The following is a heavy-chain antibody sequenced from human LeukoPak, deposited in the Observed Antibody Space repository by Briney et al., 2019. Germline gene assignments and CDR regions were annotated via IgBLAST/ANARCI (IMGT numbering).Heavy chain of an antibody. CDR3: ARAAGAAGGQYFDY. V-gene: IGHV4-4*07. D-gene: IGHD6-13*01. J-gene: IGHJ4*02. CDR2: IYTNGDT. Sequence: SETLSLTCTVSGGSISGYYWSWIRQPAGQGLEWIGRIYTNGDTKFNPSLKSRVTMSVDTSKNQLSLKLRPVTAADTAVYNCARAAGAAGGQYFDYWGQGTLVTVSS. CDR1: GGSISGYY.